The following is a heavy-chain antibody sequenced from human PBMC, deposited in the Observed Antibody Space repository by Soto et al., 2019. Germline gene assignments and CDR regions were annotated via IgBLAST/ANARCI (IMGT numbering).Heavy chain of an antibody. CDR1: GGTFSSYA. CDR3: ARGLSGSNCYYYGMDD. D-gene: IGHD1-26*01. V-gene: IGHV1-69*13. Sequence: SVKVSCKASGGTFSSYAISWVRQAPGQGLEWMGGIIPIFGTANYAQKFQGRVTITADESTSTAYMELSSLRSEDTAVYYCARGLSGSNCYYYGMDDWGQGTTVTVSS. J-gene: IGHJ6*02. CDR2: IIPIFGTA.